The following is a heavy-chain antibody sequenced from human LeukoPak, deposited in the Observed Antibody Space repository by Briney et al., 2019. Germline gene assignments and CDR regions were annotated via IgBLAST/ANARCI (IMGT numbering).Heavy chain of an antibody. J-gene: IGHJ4*02. CDR1: GYTFTSYY. V-gene: IGHV1-46*01. D-gene: IGHD6-19*01. CDR3: ATVASGWYWRPLGGLDY. CDR2: INPSGGST. Sequence: ASVKVSCKASGYTFTSYYMHWVRQAPGQGLEWMGIINPSGGSTSYVQKFQGRVTMTRDTSTSTVYMELSSLRSEDTAVYYCATVASGWYWRPLGGLDYWGQGTLVTVSS.